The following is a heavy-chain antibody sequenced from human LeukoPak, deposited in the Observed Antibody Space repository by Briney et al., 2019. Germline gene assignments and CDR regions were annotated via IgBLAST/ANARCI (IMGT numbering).Heavy chain of an antibody. CDR3: ARDRDSSGYDY. V-gene: IGHV1-2*02. Sequence: ASVKVSCKASGGTFSSYAISWVRQAPGQGLEWMGWINPNSGGTNYAQKFQGRVTMTRDTSISTAYMELSRLRSDDTAVYYCARDRDSSGYDYWGQGTLVTVSS. CDR2: INPNSGGT. D-gene: IGHD3-22*01. J-gene: IGHJ4*02. CDR1: GGTFSSYA.